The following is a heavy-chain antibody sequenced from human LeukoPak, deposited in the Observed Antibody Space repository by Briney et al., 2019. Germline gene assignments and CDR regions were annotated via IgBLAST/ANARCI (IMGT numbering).Heavy chain of an antibody. CDR3: ARDGDYDSSGYYNDY. J-gene: IGHJ4*02. D-gene: IGHD3-22*01. V-gene: IGHV1-2*02. CDR1: GYTFTGYY. CDR2: INPNSGGT. Sequence: ASVKVSCKASGYTFTGYYMHWVRQAPGQGLEWMGWINPNSGGTNYAQKFQGRVTMTRDTSISTAYMELSRLRSDDTAVYYCARDGDYDSSGYYNDYWGQGTLVTVSS.